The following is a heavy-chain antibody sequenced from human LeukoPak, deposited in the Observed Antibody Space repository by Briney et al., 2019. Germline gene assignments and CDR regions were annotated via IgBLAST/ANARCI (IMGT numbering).Heavy chain of an antibody. CDR1: GITFSSYA. J-gene: IGHJ4*02. CDR2: IYSGAGT. Sequence: QPGGSLRLSCAASGITFSSYAMSWVRQAPGRGLEWVSLIYSGAGTYYADSVKGRFTISRDNSKNTLYLQMNSLRAEDTAVYYCARDRHQGYYFDYWGQGTLVTVSS. V-gene: IGHV3-53*01. CDR3: ARDRHQGYYFDY. D-gene: IGHD2-2*01.